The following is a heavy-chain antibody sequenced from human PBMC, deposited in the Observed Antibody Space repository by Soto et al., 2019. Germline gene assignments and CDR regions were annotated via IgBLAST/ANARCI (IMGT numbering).Heavy chain of an antibody. Sequence: EVQLVESGGGLVQPGGSLRLSCAASGFTFSDHYVDWVRQAPGKGLECVARIRNKANSYSTEYAASAKGRFTISRDESKNLGYLKISSVNTEATAVYYCARIRLGSYAFKYFDYWGQGTLVTVSS. CDR1: GFTFSDHY. V-gene: IGHV3-72*01. CDR3: ARIRLGSYAFKYFDY. J-gene: IGHJ4*02. D-gene: IGHD1-26*01. CDR2: IRNKANSYST.